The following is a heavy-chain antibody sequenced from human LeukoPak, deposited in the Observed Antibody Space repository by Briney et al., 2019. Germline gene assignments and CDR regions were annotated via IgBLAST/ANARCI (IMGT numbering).Heavy chain of an antibody. Sequence: ASVTVSCKASGYTFTSYYMHWVRQAPGQGLEWMGIINPSGGSTSYAQKFQGRVTMTRDTSTSTVYMEPSSLKSDDTAVYYCARDRSSGSSLDIWGQGTMLTVSS. J-gene: IGHJ3*02. CDR3: ARDRSSGSSLDI. V-gene: IGHV1-46*01. CDR1: GYTFTSYY. D-gene: IGHD6-6*01. CDR2: INPSGGST.